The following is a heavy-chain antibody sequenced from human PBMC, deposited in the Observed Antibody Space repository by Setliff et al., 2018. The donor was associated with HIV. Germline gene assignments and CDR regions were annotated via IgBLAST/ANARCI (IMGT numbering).Heavy chain of an antibody. Sequence: PSETLSLTCIVSGGSISSSSYHWGWIRQPPGKGLEWIGSMYSSGSTYNNPSLKSRVTMSVATSKNQFSLKLTSVTAADTAVYYCARQYSSSSSAFDIWGQGTMVTVSS. CDR3: ARQYSSSSSAFDI. D-gene: IGHD6-6*01. J-gene: IGHJ3*02. CDR1: GGSISSSSYH. V-gene: IGHV4-39*01. CDR2: MYSSGST.